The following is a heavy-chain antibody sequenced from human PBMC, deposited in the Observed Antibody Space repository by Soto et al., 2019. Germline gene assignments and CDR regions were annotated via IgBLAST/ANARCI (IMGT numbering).Heavy chain of an antibody. Sequence: QITLKESGPTLVKPTQTLTLTCTFSGFSLSSNGVGVGWIRQPPGKALEWLALIYWDGDKRYSPSLKSRLTITQDTSTNQVVLTMNNVDPVDTATYYCAHSKARFRRDCRGGTCYSLDPWGQGTLVTVSS. CDR3: AHSKARFRRDCRGGTCYSLDP. D-gene: IGHD2-15*01. J-gene: IGHJ5*02. CDR1: GFSLSSNGVG. CDR2: IYWDGDK. V-gene: IGHV2-5*02.